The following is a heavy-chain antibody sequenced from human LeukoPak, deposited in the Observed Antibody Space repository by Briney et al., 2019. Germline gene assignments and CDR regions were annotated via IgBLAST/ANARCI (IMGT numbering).Heavy chain of an antibody. CDR1: GFTFSSYA. V-gene: IGHV3-30-3*01. D-gene: IGHD6-19*01. CDR3: ARDLGDYDSSGWPRGGFYYGMDV. CDR2: ISYDGSNK. J-gene: IGHJ6*02. Sequence: GGSLRLSCAASGFTFSSYAMHWVRQAPGKGLEWVAVISYDGSNKYYADSVQGRFTISRDNSKNTLYLQMNSLRAEDTAVYYCARDLGDYDSSGWPRGGFYYGMDVWGQGTTVTVSS.